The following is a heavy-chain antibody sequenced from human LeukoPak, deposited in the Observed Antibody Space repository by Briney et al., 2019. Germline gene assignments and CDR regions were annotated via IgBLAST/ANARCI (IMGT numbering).Heavy chain of an antibody. V-gene: IGHV1-8*01. J-gene: IGHJ4*02. D-gene: IGHD6-13*01. CDR1: GYTFTSYD. CDR3: ARGEGPIAAAGGY. CDR2: MNPNSGNT. Sequence: GASVKVSCKASGYTFTSYDINWVREAAGQGLEWMGWMNPNSGNTGYAQKFQGRVTMTRNTSISTAYMELSSLRSEDTAVYYCARGEGPIAAAGGYWGQGTLVTVSS.